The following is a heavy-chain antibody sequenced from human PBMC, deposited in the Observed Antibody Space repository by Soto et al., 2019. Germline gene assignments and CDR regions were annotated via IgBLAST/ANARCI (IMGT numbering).Heavy chain of an antibody. CDR1: GFTFSSYG. J-gene: IGHJ4*02. V-gene: IGHV3-30*18. D-gene: IGHD4-17*01. CDR2: ISYDGSNK. CDR3: AKDLHGPHYYFDY. Sequence: GGSLRLSCAASGFTFSSYGMHWVRQAPGKGLEWVAVISYDGSNKYYADSVKGRFTISRDNSKNTLYLQMNSLRAEDTAVYYCAKDLHGPHYYFDYWGQGTLVTVSS.